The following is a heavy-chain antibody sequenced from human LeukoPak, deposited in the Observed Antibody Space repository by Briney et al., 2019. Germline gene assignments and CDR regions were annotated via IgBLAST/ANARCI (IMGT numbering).Heavy chain of an antibody. V-gene: IGHV4-59*01. Sequence: SETLSLTCTVSGDSISNYYWSWIRQPAGKGLEWIGYISYSGSTKYNPSLKSRVTISVDTSKNQFSLRVTSLTAADTAVYYCARALTGTTSIFHHWGQGTLVTVSS. CDR1: GDSISNYY. D-gene: IGHD1-7*01. J-gene: IGHJ1*01. CDR3: ARALTGTTSIFHH. CDR2: ISYSGST.